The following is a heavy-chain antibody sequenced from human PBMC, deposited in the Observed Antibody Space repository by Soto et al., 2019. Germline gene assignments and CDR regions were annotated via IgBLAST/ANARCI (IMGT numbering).Heavy chain of an antibody. D-gene: IGHD5-12*01. Sequence: GASVKVSCKASVGTFSSYAISWVRQAPGQGLEWMGGIIPIFGTANYAQKFQGRVTITADESTSTAYMELSSLRSGDTAVYYCARAVDIVATTQATYYYYGMDVWGQGTTVTVSS. CDR2: IIPIFGTA. CDR1: VGTFSSYA. V-gene: IGHV1-69*13. CDR3: ARAVDIVATTQATYYYYGMDV. J-gene: IGHJ6*02.